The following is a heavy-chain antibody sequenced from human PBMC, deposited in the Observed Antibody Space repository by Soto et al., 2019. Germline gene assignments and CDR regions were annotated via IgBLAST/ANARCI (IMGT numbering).Heavy chain of an antibody. CDR3: AKDSSYSSGWTGYFKH. CDR2: ISAGGGIP. CDR1: GFIFNNYA. D-gene: IGHD6-19*01. V-gene: IGHV3-23*01. Sequence: GGSLRLSCAASGFIFNNYAMSCVRQAPWKGLEWFSFISAGGGIPNYADSVKGRFTISRDNSKNTLYLQMNSLGAEDTAVYYCAKDSSYSSGWTGYFKHWGQGNLVNVS. J-gene: IGHJ1*01.